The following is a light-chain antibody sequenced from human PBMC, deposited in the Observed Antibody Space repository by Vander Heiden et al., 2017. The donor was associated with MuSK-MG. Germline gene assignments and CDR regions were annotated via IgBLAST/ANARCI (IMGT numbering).Light chain of an antibody. CDR3: QQYKSDPWT. J-gene: IGKJ1*01. Sequence: DIQMTQSPSTLSASVGDRVTITCRASQSISSWLAWYQQKPGKAPKLLIYDASSLESGVPSRFSGSGSGTEFTLTISSLQPDDFATYYCQQYKSDPWTFGQGTKVEIK. V-gene: IGKV1-5*01. CDR1: QSISSW. CDR2: DAS.